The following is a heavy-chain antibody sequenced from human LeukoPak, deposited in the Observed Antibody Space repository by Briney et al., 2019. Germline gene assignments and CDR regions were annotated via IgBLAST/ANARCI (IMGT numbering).Heavy chain of an antibody. D-gene: IGHD6-19*01. J-gene: IGHJ6*03. CDR3: AKDSLIAVEGYYMDV. V-gene: IGHV3-30*02. CDR1: GFTFSSYG. CDR2: IRYDGSNK. Sequence: GSLRLSCAASGFTFSSYGMHWVRQAPGKGLEWVAFIRYDGSNKYYADSVKGRFTISRDNSKNTLYLQMNSLRAEDTAVYYCAKDSLIAVEGYYMDVWGKGTTVTVSS.